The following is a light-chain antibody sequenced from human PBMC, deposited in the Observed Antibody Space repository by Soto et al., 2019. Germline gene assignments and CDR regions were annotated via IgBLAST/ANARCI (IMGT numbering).Light chain of an antibody. CDR2: DVS. J-gene: IGLJ2*01. V-gene: IGLV2-14*02. Sequence: QSVLTQPASVSGSPGQSITISCTGPSSDVGSYNLVSWYQQHPGKAPKLMIYDVSNRPSGVSNRFSGSKSGNTASLTISGLQAEDEADYYCSSYTSSSTLVVFGGGTKVTVL. CDR3: SSYTSSSTLVV. CDR1: SSDVGSYNL.